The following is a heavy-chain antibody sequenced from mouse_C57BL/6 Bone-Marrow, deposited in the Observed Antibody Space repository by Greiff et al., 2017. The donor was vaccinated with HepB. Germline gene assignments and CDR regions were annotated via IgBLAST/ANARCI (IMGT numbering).Heavy chain of an antibody. Sequence: DVHLVESGGGLVQPGGSLKLSCAASGFTFSDYYMYWVRQTPEKRLEWVAYISNGGGSTYYPDTVKGRFTISRDNAKNTLYLQMSRLKSEDTAMYYCARHGYGRAMDYWGQGTSVTVSS. J-gene: IGHJ4*01. D-gene: IGHD2-2*01. CDR2: ISNGGGST. V-gene: IGHV5-12*01. CDR1: GFTFSDYY. CDR3: ARHGYGRAMDY.